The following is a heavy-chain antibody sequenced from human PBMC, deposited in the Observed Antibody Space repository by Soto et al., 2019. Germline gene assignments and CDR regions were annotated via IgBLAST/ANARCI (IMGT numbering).Heavy chain of an antibody. D-gene: IGHD6-13*01. CDR1: GFTFSNSG. J-gene: IGHJ4*02. CDR3: AKTKIATGGRSYDC. CDR2: IGVSAANT. Sequence: EVQLLESGGGLVQPGGSLRLSCAASGFTFSNSGMTWVRQAPGKGLEWVSAIGVSAANTYYADSVKGRFTICRGNSKNTLYLEMNSLRVGDTAVYYSAKTKIATGGRSYDCWGQGTLVSVSS. V-gene: IGHV3-23*01.